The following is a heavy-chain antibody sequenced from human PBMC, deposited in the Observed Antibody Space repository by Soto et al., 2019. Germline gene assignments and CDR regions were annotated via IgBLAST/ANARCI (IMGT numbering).Heavy chain of an antibody. Sequence: QVQLVESGGGVVQPGRSLRLSCAASGFTFSSYAMHWVRQAPGKGLEWVAVISYDGSNKYYADSVKGRFTISRDNSKNTLYLQMNGLRAEDTAVYYCASSPYGDSTGYFDLWGRGTLVTVSS. V-gene: IGHV3-30-3*01. CDR1: GFTFSSYA. J-gene: IGHJ2*01. CDR3: ASSPYGDSTGYFDL. CDR2: ISYDGSNK. D-gene: IGHD4-17*01.